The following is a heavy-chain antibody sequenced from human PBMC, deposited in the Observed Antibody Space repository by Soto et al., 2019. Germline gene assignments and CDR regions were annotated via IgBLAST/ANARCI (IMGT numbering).Heavy chain of an antibody. D-gene: IGHD2-8*01. CDR2: INPSGGTT. V-gene: IGHV1-46*01. Sequence: QVQLVQSGAEVKKPGASVNISCRASGYTFSNYYIHWVRQAPGQGLEWGGIINPSGGTTNCAQTFQGRLSLTRDTSTMTVYMGLSSLRSEDTAVYYCAREYGTNDNDGYYAFWGQGTQVTVSS. J-gene: IGHJ4*02. CDR3: AREYGTNDNDGYYAF. CDR1: GYTFSNYY.